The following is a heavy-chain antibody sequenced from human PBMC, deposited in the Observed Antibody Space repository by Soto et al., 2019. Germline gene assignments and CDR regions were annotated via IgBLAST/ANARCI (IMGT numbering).Heavy chain of an antibody. D-gene: IGHD3-10*01. V-gene: IGHV3-23*01. CDR2: ISGSGDIT. CDR1: GFTFSTSS. CDR3: EKGWDTTIAEELDI. J-gene: IGHJ3*02. Sequence: EVQVLESGGDLVQPGGSLRLTCSVSGFTFSTSSMNWVRQAPGKALEWVSSISGSGDITYYADSVKGRFTTSRDNSKSTMYLQMNSMRVEDTAVYHCEKGWDTTIAEELDIWGQGTMVTVSS.